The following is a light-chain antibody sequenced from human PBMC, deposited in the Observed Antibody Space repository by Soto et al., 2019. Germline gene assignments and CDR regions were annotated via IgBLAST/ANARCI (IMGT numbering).Light chain of an antibody. CDR1: NSDIGSYNY. CDR3: SPYTNRSIYV. J-gene: IGLJ1*01. Sequence: QSALTQPASVSESAGQSINISCTGTNSDIGSYNYVSWYQQRPGKVPKLMIYDVYNRPSGVSNRFSGSKSDNTASLTISGLQADDDADYYCSPYTNRSIYVFATGTNVTVL. V-gene: IGLV2-14*01. CDR2: DVY.